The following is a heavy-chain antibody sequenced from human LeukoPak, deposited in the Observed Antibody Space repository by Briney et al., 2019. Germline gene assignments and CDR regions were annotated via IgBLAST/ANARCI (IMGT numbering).Heavy chain of an antibody. Sequence: GGSLRLSCAASGFTFSSYGMHWVRQAPGKGLVWVSRINSDGDSTIYADSVKGRFTISRDNAKNALYLQMNSLRAEDTAVYYCARGNIAAAGIHYWGQGTLVTVSS. CDR2: INSDGDST. J-gene: IGHJ4*02. CDR1: GFTFSSYG. CDR3: ARGNIAAAGIHY. D-gene: IGHD6-13*01. V-gene: IGHV3-74*01.